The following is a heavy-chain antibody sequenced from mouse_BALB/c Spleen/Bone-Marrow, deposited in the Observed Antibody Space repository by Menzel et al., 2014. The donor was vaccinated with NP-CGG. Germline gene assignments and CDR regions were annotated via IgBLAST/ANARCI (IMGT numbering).Heavy chain of an antibody. J-gene: IGHJ4*01. CDR3: ARWGSSRAMDY. CDR2: ILPGSGST. V-gene: IGHV1-9*01. Sequence: VQLQQSGAELMKPGASVKISCKATGYTFSRYWIEWVKQRPGHGLEWIGEILPGSGSTNYNEKFKGKATFTADTSSNTAYIQLSSLTSEDSAVYYCARWGSSRAMDYWGQGTSVTVSS. CDR1: GYTFSRYW. D-gene: IGHD3-1*01.